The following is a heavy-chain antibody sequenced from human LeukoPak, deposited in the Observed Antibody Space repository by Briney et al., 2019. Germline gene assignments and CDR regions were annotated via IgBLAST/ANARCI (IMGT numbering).Heavy chain of an antibody. D-gene: IGHD3-22*01. J-gene: IGHJ5*02. CDR3: ARSSGYYYLNWFDP. V-gene: IGHV1-69*05. CDR1: GDTFSSYA. Sequence: GSSVKVSCKASGDTFSSYAIGWVPQAPGQGLEWIGGIIPIFGTANYAQKFQGRVTITTDESTSTAYMELSSLRSEDTAVYYCARSSGYYYLNWFDPWGQGTLVTVSS. CDR2: IIPIFGTA.